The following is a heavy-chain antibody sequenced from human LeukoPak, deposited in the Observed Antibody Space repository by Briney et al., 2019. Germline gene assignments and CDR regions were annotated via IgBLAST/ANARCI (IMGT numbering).Heavy chain of an antibody. CDR3: AREPTAMIL. J-gene: IGHJ4*02. CDR2: ITSSSSYI. D-gene: IGHD5-18*01. CDR1: GFTFSGYI. Sequence: GGSLRLSCAASGFTFSGYIINWVRQAPGKGLEWVSSITSSSSYISYAESVKGRFTISRDNAKNSLYLQMNSLRAEDTAVYYCAREPTAMILWGQGTLVTVSS. V-gene: IGHV3-21*01.